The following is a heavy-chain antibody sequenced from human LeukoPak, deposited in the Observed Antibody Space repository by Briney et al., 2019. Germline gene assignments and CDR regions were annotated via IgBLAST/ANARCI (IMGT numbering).Heavy chain of an antibody. CDR2: IYHSGST. V-gene: IGHV4-30-2*01. J-gene: IGHJ6*02. Sequence: PSQTLSLTCAVSGGSISSGGYSWRWIRQPPGKGLEWIGYIYHSGSTNYNPSLKSRVTISVDKSKNQFSLKLSSVTAADTAVYYCARDPDPRDGMDVWGQGTTVTVSS. CDR1: GGSISSGGYS. CDR3: ARDPDPRDGMDV.